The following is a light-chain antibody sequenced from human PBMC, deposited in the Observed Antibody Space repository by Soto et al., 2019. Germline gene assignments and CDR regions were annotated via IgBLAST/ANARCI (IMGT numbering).Light chain of an antibody. V-gene: IGKV1-9*01. CDR3: QQLKSYPQT. J-gene: IGKJ1*01. CDR2: AAS. CDR1: QDIASY. Sequence: IQLTQSPSSLSASVGDRVTITCRASQDIASYLAWYQQKPGEAPKLLIYAASTLYGGVPSRFSGSGSGTEFTLTISSLQPDDFATYYCQQLKSYPQTFGQGTKVDIK.